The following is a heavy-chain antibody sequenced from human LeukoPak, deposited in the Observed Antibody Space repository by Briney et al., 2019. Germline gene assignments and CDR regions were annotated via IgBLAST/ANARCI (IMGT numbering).Heavy chain of an antibody. CDR3: ARGMGSGWYARDY. Sequence: ASVNVSCKASGYTFTSYGISWVRQAPGQGLEWMGWINPNSGGTNYAQKFQGWVTMTRDTSISTAYMELSRLRSDDTAVYYCARGMGSGWYARDYWGQGTLVTVSS. CDR2: INPNSGGT. J-gene: IGHJ4*02. CDR1: GYTFTSYG. V-gene: IGHV1-2*04. D-gene: IGHD6-19*01.